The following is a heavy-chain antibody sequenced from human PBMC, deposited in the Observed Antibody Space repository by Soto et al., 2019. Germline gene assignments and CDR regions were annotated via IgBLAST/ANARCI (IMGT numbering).Heavy chain of an antibody. CDR3: ARHPSDFWFDP. J-gene: IGHJ5*02. V-gene: IGHV4-39*01. Sequence: QLQLQESGPGLVKPSETLSLTCSVSGGSISSSSYFWGWIRQPPGKGLEWIGSIYYSGSTYYNPSLKSRVTVSVDTSKNQFSLKLGSVTAADTAVYYCARHPSDFWFDPWCQGTLVTVSS. CDR1: GGSISSSSYF. CDR2: IYYSGST. D-gene: IGHD2-21*02.